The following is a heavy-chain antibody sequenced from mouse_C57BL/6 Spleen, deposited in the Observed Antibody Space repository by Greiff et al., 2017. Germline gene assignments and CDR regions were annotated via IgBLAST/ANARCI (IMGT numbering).Heavy chain of an antibody. Sequence: EVQLVESGGGLVQPKGSLKLSCAASGFSFNTYAMNWVRQAPGKGLEWVARIRSKSNNYATYYADSVKDRFTISRADSESMLYLQMNNLKTEDTAMYYCVRANWDPFAYWGQGTLVTVSA. V-gene: IGHV10-1*01. CDR2: IRSKSNNYAT. CDR3: VRANWDPFAY. CDR1: GFSFNTYA. J-gene: IGHJ3*01. D-gene: IGHD4-1*01.